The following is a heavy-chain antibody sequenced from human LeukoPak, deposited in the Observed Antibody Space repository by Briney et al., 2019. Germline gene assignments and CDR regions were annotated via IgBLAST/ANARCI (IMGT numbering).Heavy chain of an antibody. CDR1: GFTFSNAW. J-gene: IGHJ4*02. CDR3: ARDGGSSGSYPY. Sequence: GGSLRLSCAASGFTFSNAWMSWVRQAPGKGLEWVANINPDGSEKSYVESVKGRFTISRDKAKNSLYLQMNSLRAEDTALYYCARDGGSSGSYPYWGQGILVTVSS. D-gene: IGHD1-26*01. CDR2: INPDGSEK. V-gene: IGHV3-7*01.